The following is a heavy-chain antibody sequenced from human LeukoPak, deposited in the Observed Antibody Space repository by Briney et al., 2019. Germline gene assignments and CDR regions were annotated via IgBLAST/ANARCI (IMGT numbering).Heavy chain of an antibody. CDR1: GFTFSSYA. J-gene: IGHJ4*02. V-gene: IGHV3-23*01. CDR3: AKDGMATISYYFDY. Sequence: GGSLRLSCAASGFTFSSYAMSWVRQAPGKGLEWVSAISGRGGSTYYADSVKGRFTISGDNSKNTLYLQMNSLGAEDTAVYYCAKDGMATISYYFDYWGQGTLVTVSS. D-gene: IGHD5-24*01. CDR2: ISGRGGST.